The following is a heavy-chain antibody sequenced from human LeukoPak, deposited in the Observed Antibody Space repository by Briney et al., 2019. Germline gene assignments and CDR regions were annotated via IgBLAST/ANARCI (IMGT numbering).Heavy chain of an antibody. V-gene: IGHV1-18*01. CDR3: ARADIVVVPAASKSQFADY. J-gene: IGHJ4*02. CDR1: GYTFTIYG. D-gene: IGHD2-2*01. CDR2: ISAYNGNT. Sequence: ASAKVSCKASGYTFTIYGISWVRQAPGQGLEWMGWISAYNGNTNYAQKLQGRVTMTTDTSTSTAYMELRSLRSDDTAVYYCARADIVVVPAASKSQFADYWGQGTLVTVSS.